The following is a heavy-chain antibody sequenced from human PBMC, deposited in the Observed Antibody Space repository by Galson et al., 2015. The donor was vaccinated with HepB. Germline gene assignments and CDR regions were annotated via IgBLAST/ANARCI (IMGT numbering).Heavy chain of an antibody. J-gene: IGHJ4*02. Sequence: SLRLSCAASGFTFSSYSMNWARQAPGKGLEWVSSISSSSSYIYYADSVKGRFTISRDNAKNSLHLQMNSLRAEDTAVYYCARGGYTYDLTDKLDFWGQGTLVTVSS. CDR3: ARGGYTYDLTDKLDF. CDR2: ISSSSSYI. V-gene: IGHV3-21*01. CDR1: GFTFSSYS. D-gene: IGHD5-18*01.